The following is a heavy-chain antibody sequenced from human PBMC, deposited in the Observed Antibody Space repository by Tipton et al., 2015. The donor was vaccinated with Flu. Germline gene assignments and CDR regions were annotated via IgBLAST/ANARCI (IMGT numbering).Heavy chain of an antibody. D-gene: IGHD3-10*01. CDR1: GGSLSSFY. J-gene: IGHJ4*02. CDR3: ARGSGSGTFVIFDY. V-gene: IGHV4-4*07. CDR2: IYSSGIT. Sequence: GLVKPSETLSLTCTVSGGSLSSFYWTWIRQPAGKGLEWIGRIYSSGITKYNPSLKSRVPMSVDTSKNQFSLSLSSVTAADTAVYYCARGSGSGTFVIFDYWGQGTLGAVSS.